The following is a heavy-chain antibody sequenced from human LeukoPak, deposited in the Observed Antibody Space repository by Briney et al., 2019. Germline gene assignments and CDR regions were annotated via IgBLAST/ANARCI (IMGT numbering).Heavy chain of an antibody. J-gene: IGHJ5*01. V-gene: IGHV3-23*01. CDR3: ARDYADYVGYFFFDL. CDR2: ISGGGETT. D-gene: IGHD4-17*01. CDR1: GFTFNNYA. Sequence: GGSLRLSCAASGFTFNNYAMNWVRQAPGKGLEWVSSISGGGETTYYADSAKGRFTISRDNSQNTLYLQMNSLRAEDTAVYYCARDYADYVGYFFFDLWGQGTLVTVSS.